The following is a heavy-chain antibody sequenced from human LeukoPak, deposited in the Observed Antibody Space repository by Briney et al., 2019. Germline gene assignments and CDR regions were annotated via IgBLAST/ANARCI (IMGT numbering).Heavy chain of an antibody. Sequence: GRSLRLSCAASGFTFSSYGMHWVRQAPGKGLEWVAFTRYDESLKYYAGSVRGRFTISRDNSKNTLYLQMNSLRTEDTAIYYCTKYRSGNFDYYPDLDSWGQGILVTVSS. D-gene: IGHD3-9*01. J-gene: IGHJ4*02. CDR3: TKYRSGNFDYYPDLDS. CDR1: GFTFSSYG. CDR2: TRYDESLK. V-gene: IGHV3-30*02.